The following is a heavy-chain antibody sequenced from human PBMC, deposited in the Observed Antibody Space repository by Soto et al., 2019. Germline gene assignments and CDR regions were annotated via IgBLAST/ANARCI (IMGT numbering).Heavy chain of an antibody. Sequence: ASVKVSCKASGYTFTSYGISWVRQAPGQGLEWMGWISAYNGNTNYAQKLQGRVTMTTDTSTSTAYMELRSLRSDDTAVYYCARDGSGTTGGYYYYGMDVWGQGTTVTVSS. V-gene: IGHV1-18*04. CDR1: GYTFTSYG. J-gene: IGHJ6*02. CDR3: ARDGSGTTGGYYYYGMDV. D-gene: IGHD1-7*01. CDR2: ISAYNGNT.